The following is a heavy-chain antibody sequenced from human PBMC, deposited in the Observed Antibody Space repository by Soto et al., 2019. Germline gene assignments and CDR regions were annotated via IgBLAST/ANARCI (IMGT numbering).Heavy chain of an antibody. J-gene: IGHJ3*01. CDR2: TYYRSKWYN. Sequence: SQTLSLTCAISGDSVSSNSAAWNWIRQFPSRGLEWLGRTYYRSKWYNDYAVSVESRITINPDTSKNQFSLQLNSVTPEDTAVYYCAGYGYGDAFDVWGQGTMVTVSS. CDR3: AGYGYGDAFDV. D-gene: IGHD5-18*01. CDR1: GDSVSSNSAA. V-gene: IGHV6-1*01.